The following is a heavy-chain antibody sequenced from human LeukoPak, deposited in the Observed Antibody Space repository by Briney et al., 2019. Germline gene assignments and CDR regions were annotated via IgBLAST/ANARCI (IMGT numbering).Heavy chain of an antibody. V-gene: IGHV3-21*01. Sequence: GGSLRLSCAASGFTFSSYTMNWVRQAPGKGLEWVSSIGSGSSYIYYADSVKGRFSISRDNAKNSLYLQLSSLRVEDAAVYYCARARGSCAGGRCYSEYWGQGTLVTVSS. CDR1: GFTFSSYT. D-gene: IGHD2-8*02. CDR3: ARARGSCAGGRCYSEY. J-gene: IGHJ4*02. CDR2: IGSGSSYI.